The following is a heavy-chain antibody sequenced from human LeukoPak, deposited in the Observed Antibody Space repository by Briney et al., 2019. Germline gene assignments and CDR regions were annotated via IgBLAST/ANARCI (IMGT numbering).Heavy chain of an antibody. CDR3: AKRSSSWHFDY. Sequence: GGSLRLSCAASGFTFSSYAMSWVRQAPGKGLEWVSGISGGGGSTYYADSVKGRFTISRDSSKNTLYLQMNSLRAEDTAVYYCAKRSSSWHFDYWGQGTLVTVSS. CDR2: ISGGGGST. D-gene: IGHD6-13*01. V-gene: IGHV3-23*01. CDR1: GFTFSSYA. J-gene: IGHJ4*02.